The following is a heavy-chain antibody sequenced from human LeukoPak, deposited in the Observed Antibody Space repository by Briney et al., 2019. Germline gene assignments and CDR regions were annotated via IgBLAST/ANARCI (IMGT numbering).Heavy chain of an antibody. D-gene: IGHD3-22*01. J-gene: IGHJ4*02. CDR3: ARGTSVIARVAHDY. Sequence: PGRSLGLSCAASGFTFSSYAMHWVRQAPGKGLEWVAAFSYDGKTTKYADSVKGRFTISRDNSKNTLYLQMNSLRPDDTGVYYCARGTSVIARVAHDYWGQGTLVTVSS. CDR2: FSYDGKTT. CDR1: GFTFSSYA. V-gene: IGHV3-30*04.